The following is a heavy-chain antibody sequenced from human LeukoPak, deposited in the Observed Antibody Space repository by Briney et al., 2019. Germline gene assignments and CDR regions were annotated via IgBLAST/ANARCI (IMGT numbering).Heavy chain of an antibody. CDR1: GVTFSSYA. CDR2: ISYDGGNK. Sequence: GGSLRLSCAASGVTFSSYAMHWVRQAPGKGLEWVAVISYDGGNKYYADSVKGRFTISRDNSKNTLYLQMNSLRAEDTAVYYCARDFYDFWSGYPHYYYYGMDVWGQGTTVTVSS. CDR3: ARDFYDFWSGYPHYYYYGMDV. J-gene: IGHJ6*02. D-gene: IGHD3-3*01. V-gene: IGHV3-30-3*01.